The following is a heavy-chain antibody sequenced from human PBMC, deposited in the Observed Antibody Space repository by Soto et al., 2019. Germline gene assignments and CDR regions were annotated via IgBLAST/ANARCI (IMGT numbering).Heavy chain of an antibody. CDR3: ARDQGYYYDY. CDR1: GLNVGGYG. CDR2: INCNGGNT. J-gene: IGHJ4*02. Sequence: GGSLRLSCAASGLNVGGYGMSWVRQAPGKGLEWVSGINCNGGNTGYADSVKGRFTISRDNSKNTLYLQMNSLRAEDTAVYYCARDQGYYYDYWGQGTLVTVSS. V-gene: IGHV3-20*04.